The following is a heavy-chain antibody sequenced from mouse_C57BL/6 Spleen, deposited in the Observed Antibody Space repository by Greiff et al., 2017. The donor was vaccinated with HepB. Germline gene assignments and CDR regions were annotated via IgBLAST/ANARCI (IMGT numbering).Heavy chain of an antibody. CDR1: GYTFTSYW. CDR2: LDPSDSYT. CDR3: ASEGYGSRTGYFDV. D-gene: IGHD1-1*01. V-gene: IGHV1-50*01. J-gene: IGHJ1*03. Sequence: VQLQQPGAELVKPGASVKLSCKASGYTFTSYWMQWVKQRPGQGLEWIGELDPSDSYTNYNQKFKGTATLTVDTSSSTAYIQLSSLTSEDSAVYYCASEGYGSRTGYFDVWGTGTTVTVSS.